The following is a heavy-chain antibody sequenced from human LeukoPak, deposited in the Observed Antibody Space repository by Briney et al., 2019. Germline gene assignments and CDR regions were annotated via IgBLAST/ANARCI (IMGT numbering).Heavy chain of an antibody. V-gene: IGHV4-59*08. CDR2: ISHSGDT. J-gene: IGHJ4*02. CDR1: GVSISGHY. Sequence: SETLSLTCSVSGVSISGHYWSWIRLPPGKGLEWIGYISHSGDTRYSPSLKSRVTISLDTSRNQFSLTLNSVTAADTAVYYCARQPISGWDFDYWGQGTLVTVSS. D-gene: IGHD6-19*01. CDR3: ARQPISGWDFDY.